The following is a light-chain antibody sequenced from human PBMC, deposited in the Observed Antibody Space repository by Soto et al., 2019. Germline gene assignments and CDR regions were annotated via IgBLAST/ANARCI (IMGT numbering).Light chain of an antibody. CDR1: QSVTGNY. V-gene: IGKV3-20*01. CDR2: GAS. CDR3: QQYGSSPGIT. Sequence: EIVLTQSPGTLSLSPWEIATLSCRASQSVTGNYLAWYQQTPGQAPRLLFFGASIRATVIPDRFSGSGSGTDFTLSISRLEPEDFAVYYCQQYGSSPGITFGQGTRLEIK. J-gene: IGKJ5*01.